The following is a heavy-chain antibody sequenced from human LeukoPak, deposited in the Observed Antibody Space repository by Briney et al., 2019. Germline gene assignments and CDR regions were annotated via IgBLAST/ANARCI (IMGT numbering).Heavy chain of an antibody. V-gene: IGHV3-23*01. CDR1: GITLSNYG. J-gene: IGHJ4*02. D-gene: IGHD3-22*01. CDR2: ISDSGGRT. Sequence: GGSLRLSCVVSGITLSNYGMSWVRQAPGKGLEWVAGISDSGGRTNYADSVKGRFTISRDSPKNTLYLQMNSLRAEDTAVYFCAKRGVVIRVILVGFHKQAYYFDSWGQGALVTVSS. CDR3: AKRGVVIRVILVGFHKQAYYFDS.